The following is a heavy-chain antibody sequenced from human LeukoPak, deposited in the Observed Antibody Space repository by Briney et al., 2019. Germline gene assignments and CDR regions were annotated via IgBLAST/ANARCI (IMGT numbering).Heavy chain of an antibody. CDR2: ISNNDVT. Sequence: GGSLRLSCAASGITASNFYMMWVRQVPGKGLEWVSYISNNDVTKYADSVRGRFTISRDNARNSVYLQMNSLRVEDTAVYYCARDPVEWELLLDYWGQGTLVTVSS. D-gene: IGHD1-26*01. V-gene: IGHV3-69-1*01. J-gene: IGHJ4*02. CDR3: ARDPVEWELLLDY. CDR1: GITASNFY.